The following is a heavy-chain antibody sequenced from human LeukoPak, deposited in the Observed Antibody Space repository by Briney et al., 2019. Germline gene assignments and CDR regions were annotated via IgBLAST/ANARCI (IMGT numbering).Heavy chain of an antibody. Sequence: PGGSLRLSCAASGFSFASYSMSWVRQAPGKGLQWVSAISDSGGNVDYADSVRGRFTIFRDNSKNTLYLQMNSLRVDDTAVYYCAPLNWYSPGGYWGQGTLVTVSS. V-gene: IGHV3-23*01. D-gene: IGHD2-21*01. CDR2: ISDSGGNV. CDR1: GFSFASYS. J-gene: IGHJ4*02. CDR3: APLNWYSPGGY.